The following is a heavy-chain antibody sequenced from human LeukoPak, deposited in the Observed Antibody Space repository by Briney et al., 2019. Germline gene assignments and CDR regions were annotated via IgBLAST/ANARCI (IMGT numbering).Heavy chain of an antibody. CDR3: AKDGFTDYGDYGSHTDY. CDR2: ISGSGDST. CDR1: GLTVSSNC. J-gene: IGHJ4*02. D-gene: IGHD4-17*01. Sequence: GGSLRLSCAASGLTVSSNCMSWVRQAPGKGLEWVSAISGSGDSTYYADSVKGRFTISRDNSKNTLYLQMNSLTVEDTAIYYCAKDGFTDYGDYGSHTDYWGQGTLVTVSS. V-gene: IGHV3-23*01.